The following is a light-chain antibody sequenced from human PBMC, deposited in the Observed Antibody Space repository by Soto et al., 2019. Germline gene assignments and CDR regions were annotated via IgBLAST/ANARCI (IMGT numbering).Light chain of an antibody. Sequence: DIQMTQSPSSLSASVGDRVTITCRASLPISTYFSWYQQKTGKAPALLISSASILESGVPSRFSGRGSGTDFTLTISSLQPEDFATYYCQQSYGTPFTFGGGTKVDIK. CDR2: SAS. V-gene: IGKV1-39*01. CDR3: QQSYGTPFT. CDR1: LPISTY. J-gene: IGKJ4*01.